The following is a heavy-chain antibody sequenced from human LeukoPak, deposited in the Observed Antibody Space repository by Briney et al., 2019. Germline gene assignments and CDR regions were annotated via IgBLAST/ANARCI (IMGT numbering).Heavy chain of an antibody. CDR2: IYYSGST. D-gene: IGHD2-15*01. Sequence: SETLSLTXTVSGGSISSSSYYWGWIRQPPRKGLEWIGSIYYSGSTYYNPSLKSRVTISVDTSKNQFSLKLSSVTAADTAVYYCARHAVVVVVAALGWYFDYWGQGTLVTVSS. CDR1: GGSISSSSYY. CDR3: ARHAVVVVVAALGWYFDY. V-gene: IGHV4-39*01. J-gene: IGHJ4*02.